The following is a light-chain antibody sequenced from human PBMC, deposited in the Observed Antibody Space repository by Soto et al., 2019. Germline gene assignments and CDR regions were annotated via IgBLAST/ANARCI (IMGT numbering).Light chain of an antibody. CDR1: QSVSSN. CDR3: QQYNDWPIT. Sequence: EIVMTQYPATLSLSHGERATLSCRASQSVSSNFAWYQQKPAQAPRLLMYAASTRATGIPARFSGSGSGTEFTLTISSLQSEDFAVYYCQQYNDWPITFDQGTKVDI. J-gene: IGKJ1*01. CDR2: AAS. V-gene: IGKV3-15*01.